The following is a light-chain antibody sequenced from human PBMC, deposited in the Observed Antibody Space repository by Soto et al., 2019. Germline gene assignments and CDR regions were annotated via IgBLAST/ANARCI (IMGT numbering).Light chain of an antibody. V-gene: IGKV3-20*01. J-gene: IGKJ3*01. Sequence: EIVLTQSPGTLSLSPGERATLSCRASQSIGSNYLTWYQQKPGQTPRLLISGASIRAPGIPDRFSGSGSGTDFTLTISRLEPEDFAVYYCQQYGGSPLFTFGPGTKVDVK. CDR3: QQYGGSPLFT. CDR2: GAS. CDR1: QSIGSNY.